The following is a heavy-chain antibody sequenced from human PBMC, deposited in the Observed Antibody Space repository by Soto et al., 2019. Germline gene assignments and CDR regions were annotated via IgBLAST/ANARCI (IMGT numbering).Heavy chain of an antibody. CDR1: GFMFSSAW. CDR3: VEGWNDF. J-gene: IGHJ4*02. D-gene: IGHD1-1*01. CDR2: IKSKKDGGAR. Sequence: EVQVVESGGDLVEPGGSLRLSCVTSGFMFSSAWMSWVRQAPGKGLEWVARIKSKKDGGARDYAAPVNGRFSISRDDSKSTVYLQMNSLRAEATALYYCVEGWNDFWGQGTLVTVSS. V-gene: IGHV3-15*01.